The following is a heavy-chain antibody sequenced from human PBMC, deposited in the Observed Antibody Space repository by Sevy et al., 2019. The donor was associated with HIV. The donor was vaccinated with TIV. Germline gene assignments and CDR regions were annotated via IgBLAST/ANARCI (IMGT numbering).Heavy chain of an antibody. CDR1: GFSLSVHNVG. D-gene: IGHD2-15*01. V-gene: IGHV2-5*01. CDR2: IYWNDVK. Sequence: SGPTLVTPKQTLTLSCACSGFSLSVHNVGVGWIRQPPGQALEWLGIIYWNDVKKYSPSLQNRLTISKDTSKNQVVLXXXXXXXXXXXXXXXAHTTXTXXTFYSYYNFHGLDVWGPGTAVTVSS. CDR3: AHTTXTXXTFYSYYNFHGLDV. J-gene: IGHJ6*02.